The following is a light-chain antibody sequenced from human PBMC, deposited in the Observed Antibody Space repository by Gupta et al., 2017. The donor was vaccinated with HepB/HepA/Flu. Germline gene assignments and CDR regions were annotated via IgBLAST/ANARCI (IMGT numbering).Light chain of an antibody. V-gene: IGKV1-5*03. J-gene: IGKJ4*01. Sequence: DIQMTHSPSTLSASVGDRVTITCRASQSISTWLAWYQQNPGKAPKLLIYKASTVESGVPSRFSGRGSGTEFTLTISSVQPEDFATYYCQQEDYYPITFGGGTKVEIK. CDR1: QSISTW. CDR2: KAS. CDR3: QQEDYYPIT.